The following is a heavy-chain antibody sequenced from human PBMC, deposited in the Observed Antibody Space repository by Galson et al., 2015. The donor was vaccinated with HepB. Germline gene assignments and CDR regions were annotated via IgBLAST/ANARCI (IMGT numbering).Heavy chain of an antibody. CDR1: GFMFSTYG. V-gene: IGHV3-33*06. J-gene: IGHJ5*02. CDR3: AKSESSGEDVDVAFDP. CDR2: IFYDGSNR. D-gene: IGHD3-10*01. Sequence: SLRLSCASSGFMFSTYGMHWVRQAPGKGLEWVAVIFYDGSNRYYADSVKARFTISRDNSKNTLYLQMNSVRAEDTAVYYCAKSESSGEDVDVAFDPWGQGTLVIVSS.